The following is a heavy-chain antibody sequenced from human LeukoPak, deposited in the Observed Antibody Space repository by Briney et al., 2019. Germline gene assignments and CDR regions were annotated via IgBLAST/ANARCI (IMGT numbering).Heavy chain of an antibody. J-gene: IGHJ4*02. CDR1: GYTFTSYD. V-gene: IGHV1-8*01. CDR2: MNPNSGNT. D-gene: IGHD5-18*01. CDR3: ARDPVDTASSADSGLDY. Sequence: ASVKVSCKASGYTFTSYDINWVRQATGQGLEWMGWMNPNSGNTGYAQKFQGRVTMTRDTSTSTVYMELSSLRSEDTAVYYCARDPVDTASSADSGLDYWGQGTLVTVSS.